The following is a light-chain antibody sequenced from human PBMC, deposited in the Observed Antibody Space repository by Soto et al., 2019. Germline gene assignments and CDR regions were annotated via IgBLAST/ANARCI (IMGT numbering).Light chain of an antibody. CDR3: QQYNDNWS. CDR1: QSISSW. V-gene: IGKV1-5*03. CDR2: KAS. J-gene: IGKJ1*01. Sequence: DIQMTQSPSTLSASVGDRVTITCRASQSISSWLAWYQQKPGQAPKLLIYKASTLQSGVPSRFSGSGSGTEFSVAISSLQTADSATYYGQQYNDNWSFGQGTKVEIK.